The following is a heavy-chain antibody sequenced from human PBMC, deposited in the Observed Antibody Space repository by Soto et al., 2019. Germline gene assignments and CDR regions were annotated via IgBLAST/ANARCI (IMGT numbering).Heavy chain of an antibody. J-gene: IGHJ4*02. CDR1: GGSFSDFA. D-gene: IGHD2-2*01. CDR2: IIPMFAAS. Sequence: QVQLAQSGAEVRKPGSSVKVSCGASGGSFSDFAFSWLRQAPGQGLEWMGGIIPMFAASKYAQRFQDRVTITADESTNTVCLALSSLTSDDTATYYCARGGIVAVPAALASYHDYTNYRFDSWGQGTLVTVSS. V-gene: IGHV1-69*01. CDR3: ARGGIVAVPAALASYHDYTNYRFDS.